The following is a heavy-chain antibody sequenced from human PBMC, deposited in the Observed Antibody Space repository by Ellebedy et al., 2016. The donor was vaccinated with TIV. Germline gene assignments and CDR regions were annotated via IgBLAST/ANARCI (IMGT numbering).Heavy chain of an antibody. CDR1: GYNFTNYW. CDR3: ARQGITIFGVVIPSGDYYGMDV. D-gene: IGHD3-3*01. V-gene: IGHV5-51*01. Sequence: GESLKISCKASGYNFTNYWIGWVRQMPEKGLEWMGSIYPADSDSRYSQSFQGQVTMSVDKSISTAYLQWSSLKASDSAMYYCARQGITIFGVVIPSGDYYGMDVWGQGTLVTVS. CDR2: IYPADSDS. J-gene: IGHJ6*02.